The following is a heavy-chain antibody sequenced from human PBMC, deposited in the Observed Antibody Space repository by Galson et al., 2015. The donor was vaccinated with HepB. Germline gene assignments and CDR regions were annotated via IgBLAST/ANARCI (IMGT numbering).Heavy chain of an antibody. J-gene: IGHJ2*01. V-gene: IGHV3-23*01. CDR1: GFTFSSYA. D-gene: IGHD6-13*01. CDR3: AKEISKGSSWNWYFDL. Sequence: SLRLSCAASGFTFSSYAMSWVRQAPGKGLEWVSAISGSGGSTYYPDSVKGRFTISRDNSKNTLYLQMNSLRAEDTAVYYCAKEISKGSSWNWYFDLWGRGTLVTVSS. CDR2: ISGSGGST.